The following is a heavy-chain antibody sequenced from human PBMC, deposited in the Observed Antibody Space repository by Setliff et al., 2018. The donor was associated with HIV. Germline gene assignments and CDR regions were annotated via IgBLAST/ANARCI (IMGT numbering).Heavy chain of an antibody. Sequence: PGGSLRLSCEASGFTFSTHGMNWVRPAPGKGLEWVAQISSSGFPIYYADSVRGRFTASRDNGKNSLFLQMNSLRAEDTAVYYCVRGTLDFWGQGNLVTVSS. CDR2: ISSSGFPI. CDR1: GFTFSTHG. CDR3: VRGTLDF. V-gene: IGHV3-48*01. J-gene: IGHJ4*02.